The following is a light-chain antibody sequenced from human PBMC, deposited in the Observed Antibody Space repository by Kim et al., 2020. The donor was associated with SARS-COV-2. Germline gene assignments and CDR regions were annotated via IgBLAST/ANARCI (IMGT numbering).Light chain of an antibody. CDR3: QAWDSGNVV. V-gene: IGLV3-1*01. CDR2: QDS. J-gene: IGLJ2*01. Sequence: SVSQGQTASISCSGDKLGDKYACWYQQKPGQSPVLVIYQDSKRPSGIPVRFSGSNYGNTATLTSSGTQDMAEADYYGQAWDSGNVVFGGGTQLTVL. CDR1: KLGDKY.